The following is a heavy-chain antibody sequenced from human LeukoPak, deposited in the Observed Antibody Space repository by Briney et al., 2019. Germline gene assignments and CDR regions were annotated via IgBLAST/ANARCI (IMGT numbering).Heavy chain of an antibody. CDR3: ARWGRNFDDWFDP. D-gene: IGHD3-9*01. Sequence: ASVKVSCKASGYTFTNYGVIWVRQAPGQGLEWMGWISAYNGNTNYAQNLQGRVTMTTDTSTTTAYMELRSLNSDDTAVYYCARWGRNFDDWFDPWGQGILVTVSS. J-gene: IGHJ5*02. V-gene: IGHV1-18*01. CDR1: GYTFTNYG. CDR2: ISAYNGNT.